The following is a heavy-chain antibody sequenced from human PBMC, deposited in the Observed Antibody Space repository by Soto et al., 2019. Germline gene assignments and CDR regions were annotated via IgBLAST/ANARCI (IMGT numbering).Heavy chain of an antibody. J-gene: IGHJ5*02. D-gene: IGHD3-16*02. CDR1: GGSIDDYY. CDR3: ARDRWTARANWFDP. V-gene: IGHV4-59*01. Sequence: PSETLSLTCTVFGGSIDDYYWSCIRQSPGKGLEWIGHISDRGSTDYNPSLKSRVTISVDRSKKQFSLKVTSVTPADTAVYYCARDRWTARANWFDPWGQGTLVTVSS. CDR2: ISDRGST.